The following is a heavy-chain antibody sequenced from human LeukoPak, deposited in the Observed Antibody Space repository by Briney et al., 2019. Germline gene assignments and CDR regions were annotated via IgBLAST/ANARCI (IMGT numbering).Heavy chain of an antibody. CDR1: GFSFSNYG. CDR3: ARWDGYGDL. Sequence: PGGSQRLSRVASGFSFSNYGMTWGRQDPGKVLEWVSGFGDIGMPHYRDSVKGRFSISRDNSKNTFYLQMNSLRAEDTAIYYCARWDGYGDLWGRGTLVTVSS. CDR2: FGDIGMP. V-gene: IGHV3-23*01. D-gene: IGHD5-12*01. J-gene: IGHJ2*01.